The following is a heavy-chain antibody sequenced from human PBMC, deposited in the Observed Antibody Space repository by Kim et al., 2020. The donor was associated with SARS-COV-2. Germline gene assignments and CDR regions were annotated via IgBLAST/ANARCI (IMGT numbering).Heavy chain of an antibody. J-gene: IGHJ4*02. V-gene: IGHV4-31*02. CDR2: GGT. CDR3: AREDSGSLDY. Sequence: GGTYSNPYLKSRVTISVDTSKNQFSMRLSSVTAADTAVYYCAREDSGSLDYWGQGTLVTVSS. D-gene: IGHD3-10*01.